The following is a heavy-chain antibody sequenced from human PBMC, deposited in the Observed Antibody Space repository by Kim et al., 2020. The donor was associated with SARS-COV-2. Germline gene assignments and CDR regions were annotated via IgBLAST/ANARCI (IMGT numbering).Heavy chain of an antibody. D-gene: IGHD3-10*01. CDR2: INPSGGST. CDR3: ARGGSGGYYMAGRVDY. Sequence: ASVKVSCKASGYTFTSYYMHWVRQAPGQGLEWMGIINPSGGSTSYAQKFQGRVTMTRDTATSTVYMELSSLRSEDTAVYYCARGGSGGYYMAGRVDYWGQGTLVTVSS. J-gene: IGHJ4*02. CDR1: GYTFTSYY. V-gene: IGHV1-46*01.